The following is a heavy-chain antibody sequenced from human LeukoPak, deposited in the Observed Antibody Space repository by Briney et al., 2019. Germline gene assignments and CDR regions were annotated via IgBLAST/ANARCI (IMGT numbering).Heavy chain of an antibody. CDR1: GFSFNTYD. D-gene: IGHD6-13*01. CDR3: AKTKGHTSSWYLEYLQH. Sequence: GGSLRLSCAASGFSFNTYDMHWVRQPPGKGLEWVSSISGSGDHTYYADSVKGRFTISRDNSKNTLYLQVNSLGAEDTAAYYCAKTKGHTSSWYLEYLQHWGQGTPVTVSS. CDR2: ISGSGDHT. J-gene: IGHJ1*01. V-gene: IGHV3-23*01.